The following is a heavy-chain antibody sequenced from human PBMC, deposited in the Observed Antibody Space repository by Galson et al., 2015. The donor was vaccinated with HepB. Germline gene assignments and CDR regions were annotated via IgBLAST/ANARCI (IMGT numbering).Heavy chain of an antibody. V-gene: IGHV3-21*04. CDR2: ISSSSSYI. CDR3: AKDRAIGTNGFDP. J-gene: IGHJ5*02. Sequence: SLRLSCAASGFTFSSYSMNWVRQAPGKGLEWVSSISSSSSYIYHADSVRGRFTISRDNTKNTLYVQMNSLRAEDTAVYYCAKDRAIGTNGFDPWGQGTLVTVSS. CDR1: GFTFSSYS. D-gene: IGHD2-21*01.